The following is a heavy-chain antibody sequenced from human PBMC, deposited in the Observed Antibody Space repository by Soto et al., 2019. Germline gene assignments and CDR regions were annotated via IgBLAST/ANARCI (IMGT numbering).Heavy chain of an antibody. CDR1: GFTFSSYA. Sequence: EVQLLESGGGLVQPGGSLRLSCAASGFTFSSYAMSWVRQAPGKGLEWVSAISGSGGSTYYADSVKGRFTISRDNSKKPLYLQMNRLRAEETGVYYCAKAAIRYFGWFPGDYFDYWGQGTLVTVSS. CDR3: AKAAIRYFGWFPGDYFDY. CDR2: ISGSGGST. D-gene: IGHD3-9*01. J-gene: IGHJ4*02. V-gene: IGHV3-23*01.